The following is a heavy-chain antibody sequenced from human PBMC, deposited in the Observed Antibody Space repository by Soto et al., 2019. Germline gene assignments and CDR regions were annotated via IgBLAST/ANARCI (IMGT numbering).Heavy chain of an antibody. CDR1: GFPLSTSGVG. D-gene: IGHD2-15*01. J-gene: IGHJ4*02. V-gene: IGHV2-5*02. Sequence: QITLKESGPTLVKPTQTLMLPCAFSGFPLSTSGVGVGWIRQPPGKALEWLTFIYWDDDKRNSPFLKSRLTVTKDTSKTQVVLTMTNMDPVDTATYYCALLVVAGITYYFASWGQGTLVTVSS. CDR2: IYWDDDK. CDR3: ALLVVAGITYYFAS.